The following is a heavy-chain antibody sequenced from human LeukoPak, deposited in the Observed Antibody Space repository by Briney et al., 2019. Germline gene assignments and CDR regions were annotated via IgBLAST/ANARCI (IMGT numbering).Heavy chain of an antibody. CDR2: IYYSGGT. D-gene: IGHD2-2*01. CDR1: GGSISSHY. V-gene: IGHV4-59*08. Sequence: KPSETLSLTCTVSGGSISSHYWSWIQQPPGKGLEWIGYIYYSGGTNYNPSLRSRLTLSVDTSKNQFSLRLRSVTAADTAVYYCAILVVPAASAVGYYLYWGQGILATVSS. J-gene: IGHJ4*02. CDR3: AILVVPAASAVGYYLY.